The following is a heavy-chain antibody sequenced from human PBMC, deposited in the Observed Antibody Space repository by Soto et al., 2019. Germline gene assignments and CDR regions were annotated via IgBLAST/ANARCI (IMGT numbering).Heavy chain of an antibody. CDR1: GAVCSSYT. J-gene: IGHJ6*02. CDR2: IIPISETT. V-gene: IGHV1-69*13. CDR3: ATSQGSSTSLEIYYYYSYSMDV. D-gene: IGHD2-2*01. Sequence: SSVEVACISVGAVCSSYTISWVRQAPGQGLEWRGGIIPISETTNYAQKFQGRVTITADESKSTAYMELSSLRSEDTAVYYCATSQGSSTSLEIYYYYSYSMDVCGQDTKVTVSS.